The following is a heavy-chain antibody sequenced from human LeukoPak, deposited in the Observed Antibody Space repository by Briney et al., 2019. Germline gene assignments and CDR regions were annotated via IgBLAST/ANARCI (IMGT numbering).Heavy chain of an antibody. D-gene: IGHD1-26*01. V-gene: IGHV3-30*18. CDR2: ISYDGSNK. J-gene: IGHJ3*02. Sequence: PGRSLRLSCAASGFTFSRYGMHWVREAPGKGLEWVAVISYDGSNKYYADSVKGRFTISRDNSKNTLYLQMNSLRAEDTAVYYCAKDRNSGSYYPDAFDIWGQGTMVTVSS. CDR1: GFTFSRYG. CDR3: AKDRNSGSYYPDAFDI.